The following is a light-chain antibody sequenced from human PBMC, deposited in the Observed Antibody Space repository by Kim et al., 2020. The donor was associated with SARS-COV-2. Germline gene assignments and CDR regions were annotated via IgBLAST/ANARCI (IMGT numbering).Light chain of an antibody. J-gene: IGKJ5*01. CDR3: QQYANLPIT. CDR2: DVS. V-gene: IGKV1-33*01. Sequence: DIQMTQSPSSLSASVGERVTITCQAIQDITNYLNWYQQKPGKTPKLLIYDVSNLERGVQSRFSGAGFGTNFTFTISSLHPEDAATYFCQQYANLPITIGQGTRLEIK. CDR1: QDITNY.